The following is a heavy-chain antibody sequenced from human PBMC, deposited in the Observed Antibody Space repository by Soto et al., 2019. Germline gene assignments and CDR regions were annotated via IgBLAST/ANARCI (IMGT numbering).Heavy chain of an antibody. V-gene: IGHV1-69*06. D-gene: IGHD3-3*01. J-gene: IGHJ6*01. Sequence: SVKVSCKASGGTFSSYAISWVRQAPGQGLEWMGGIIPIFGTANYAKKFQGRVTTTADKSTSTAYMELSSLRSEDTAVYYCACGRPNPDFWSGYLGTTPGSYGIGLREQRSTFTVSS. CDR3: ACGRPNPDFWSGYLGTTPGSYGIGL. CDR2: IIPIFGTA. CDR1: GGTFSSYA.